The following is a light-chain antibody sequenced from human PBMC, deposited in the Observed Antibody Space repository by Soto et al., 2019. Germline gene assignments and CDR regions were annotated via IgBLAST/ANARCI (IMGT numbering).Light chain of an antibody. Sequence: EIVMTQSPATLSVSPGGRATLSCRASQSISDTLAWYQQKPGQAPRLLIYSASRGATGFPARFSGSGSGTDFTLTISSLQSEDFAVYYCHQYNSWPRGTFGPGTKVEIK. J-gene: IGKJ3*01. CDR3: HQYNSWPRGT. CDR1: QSISDT. V-gene: IGKV3-15*01. CDR2: SAS.